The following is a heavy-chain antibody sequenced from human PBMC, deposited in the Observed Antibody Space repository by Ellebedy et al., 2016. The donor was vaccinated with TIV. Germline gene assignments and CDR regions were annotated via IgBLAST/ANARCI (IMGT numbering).Heavy chain of an antibody. V-gene: IGHV1-8*01. CDR2: MDPRNGNT. CDR1: GYSFTSFE. J-gene: IGHJ5*02. D-gene: IGHD7-27*01. CDR3: ARDPLGPNWFDP. Sequence: ASVKVSCXASGYSFTSFEINWVRQATGQGLEYVGWMDPRNGNTGYAPKFRDRVTMTMNTSISTAYMELRGLASEDTAVYYCARDPLGPNWFDPWGQGTLVTVSS.